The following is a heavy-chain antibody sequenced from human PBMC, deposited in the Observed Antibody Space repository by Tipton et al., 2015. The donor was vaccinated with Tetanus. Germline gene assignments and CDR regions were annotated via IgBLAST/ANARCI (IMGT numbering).Heavy chain of an antibody. CDR3: ARDPYGYGDYGDYYGMDV. D-gene: IGHD4-17*01. V-gene: IGHV3-33*01. J-gene: IGHJ6*02. CDR2: IWYDGSNK. CDR1: GFTFSSYG. Sequence: SLRLSCAASGFTFSSYGMHWVRQAPGKRLEWVAVIWYDGSNKYYADSVKGRFTISRDNSKNTLYLQMNSLRAEDTAVYYCARDPYGYGDYGDYYGMDVWGQGTTVTVSS.